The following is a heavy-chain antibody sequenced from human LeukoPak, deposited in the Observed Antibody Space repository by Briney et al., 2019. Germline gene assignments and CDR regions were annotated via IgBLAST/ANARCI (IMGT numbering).Heavy chain of an antibody. V-gene: IGHV4-38-2*01. Sequence: SETLSLTCAVSGYSINSGYYWGWIRQPPGKGLEWIGSIYHSGSTYYNPSLKSRVTISVDRSKNQFSLRLSSVTAADTAVYYCATLAAAXXFDYWGQGXXVTVSS. CDR1: GYSINSGYY. CDR3: ATLAAAXXFDY. D-gene: IGHD6-13*01. CDR2: IYHSGST. J-gene: IGHJ4*02.